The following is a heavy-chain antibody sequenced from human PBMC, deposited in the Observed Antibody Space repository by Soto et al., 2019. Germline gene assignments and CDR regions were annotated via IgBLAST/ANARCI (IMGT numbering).Heavy chain of an antibody. D-gene: IGHD2-15*01. CDR2: NSYSGSP. V-gene: IGHV4-59*01. CDR3: ARGGRSNPKTVFDY. CDR1: GGSISGYY. J-gene: IGHJ4*02. Sequence: QVQLQESGPGLVKPSETLSLTCTVSGGSISGYYWSWIRQPPGKGLEWIGYNSYSGSPNYNPSHRSRITISVATSQNQFAPKLTSVTAADTAVSYCARGGRSNPKTVFDYWGQGTLVTVSS.